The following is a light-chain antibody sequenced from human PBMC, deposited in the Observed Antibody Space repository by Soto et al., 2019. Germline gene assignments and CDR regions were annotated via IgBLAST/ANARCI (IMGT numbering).Light chain of an antibody. J-gene: IGKJ5*01. CDR3: QQRSNWPPIT. Sequence: PATRSVSLEDAATRCFRAIQSVYGDLAWYQQRPGQAPGLLIYRASLRAAGVSARFSGSGSGTDFTLTISSLEPEDFAVYYCQQRSNWPPITFGQGTRLEIK. CDR2: RAS. CDR1: QSVYGD. V-gene: IGKV3-11*01.